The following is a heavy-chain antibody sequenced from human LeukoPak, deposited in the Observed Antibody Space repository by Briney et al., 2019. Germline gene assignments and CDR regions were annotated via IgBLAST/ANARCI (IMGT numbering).Heavy chain of an antibody. V-gene: IGHV3-7*03. D-gene: IGHD6-6*01. J-gene: IGHJ3*01. CDR3: ARTSRASPGWRPRLKNAFDL. Sequence: GGSLGLSCTASAFTFSNYWMSWVRQAPGKGLEWVASINQDGSAKDSVHSVEGRFVISRDNVKNSLYLQMDSLRAEDTAVYYCARTSRASPGWRPRLKNAFDLWGLGTLVTVSS. CDR2: INQDGSAK. CDR1: AFTFSNYW.